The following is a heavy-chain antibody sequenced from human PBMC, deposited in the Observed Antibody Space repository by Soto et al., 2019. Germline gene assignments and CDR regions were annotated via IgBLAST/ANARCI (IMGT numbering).Heavy chain of an antibody. J-gene: IGHJ6*02. CDR3: ARVVVAATFNYYYYGMDV. V-gene: IGHV4-31*03. CDR2: IYYSGST. D-gene: IGHD2-15*01. Sequence: PSETLSLTCTVSGGSISSGVYYWSWIRHHPGKGLEWIGYIYYSGSTYYNPSLKSRVTISVDTSKNQFSLKLSSVTAADTAVYYCARVVVAATFNYYYYGMDVWGQGTTVTVSS. CDR1: GGSISSGVYY.